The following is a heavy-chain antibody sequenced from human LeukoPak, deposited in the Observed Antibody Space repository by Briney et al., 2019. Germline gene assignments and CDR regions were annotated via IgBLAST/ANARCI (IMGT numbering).Heavy chain of an antibody. D-gene: IGHD4-17*01. CDR3: ARVPTVTFFDY. J-gene: IGHJ4*02. V-gene: IGHV4-39*01. CDR2: IYYSRST. Sequence: SETLSLTCTVSSGSISTSNYYWGWVRQPPGKGLEWIGSIYYSRSTYYNPSLKSRVTISVDTSKNQFSLKLSSVTAADTAVYYCARVPTVTFFDYWGQGTLVTASS. CDR1: SGSISTSNYY.